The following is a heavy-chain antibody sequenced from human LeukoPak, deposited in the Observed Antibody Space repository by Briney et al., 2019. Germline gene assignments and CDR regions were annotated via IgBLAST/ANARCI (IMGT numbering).Heavy chain of an antibody. J-gene: IGHJ4*02. Sequence: GGSLRLSCAASGFTFSSYWMNWARQAPGKGLEWVASINHNGNVNYYVDSVKGRFTISRDNAKNSLYLQMNSLRAEDTAVYYCARGVGSSSGLCFGGQGTLVTVSS. CDR3: ARGVGSSSGLCF. CDR1: GFTFSSYW. D-gene: IGHD6-6*01. CDR2: INHNGNVN. V-gene: IGHV3-7*01.